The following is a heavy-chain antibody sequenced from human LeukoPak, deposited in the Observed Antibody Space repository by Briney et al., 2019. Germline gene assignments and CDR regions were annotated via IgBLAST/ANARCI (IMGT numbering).Heavy chain of an antibody. CDR3: ARDFRDGDSVFYYYYMDV. J-gene: IGHJ6*03. D-gene: IGHD4-17*01. CDR2: IYYSGST. Sequence: SETLSLTCTVSGGSISSHYWSWIQQPPGKGLEWIGYIYYSGSTNCNPSLKSRGTISIDTSKNQFSLKLSSVTAADTAVYYCARDFRDGDSVFYYYYMDVWGKGTTVTVSS. CDR1: GGSISSHY. V-gene: IGHV4-59*11.